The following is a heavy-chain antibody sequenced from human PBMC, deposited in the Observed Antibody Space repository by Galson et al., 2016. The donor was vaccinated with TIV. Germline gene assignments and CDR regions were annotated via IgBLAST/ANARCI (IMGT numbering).Heavy chain of an antibody. J-gene: IGHJ6*02. D-gene: IGHD3-3*01. CDR1: GFVFGDYA. CDR3: VKDTGEFSSPYYSNVMDV. CDR2: IGWHGGDI. V-gene: IGHV3-9*01. Sequence: SLRLSCAASGFVFGDYAMHWVRQAPGKGLEWVSGIGWHGGDIGYADSVKGRFTISRDNGKNFLYLQMNSLRPEDTALYYCVKDTGEFSSPYYSNVMDVWGQGTTVTFSS.